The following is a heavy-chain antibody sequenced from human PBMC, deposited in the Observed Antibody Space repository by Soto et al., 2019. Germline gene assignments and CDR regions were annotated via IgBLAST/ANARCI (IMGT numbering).Heavy chain of an antibody. D-gene: IGHD2-15*01. CDR1: VFTFRSYS. Sequence: GSLRLSCAASVFTFRSYSMNWVRQAPGKGLEWVSYISSSSSTRYYADSVKGRFTISRDNAKNSLYLQTNSLRDEDTAVYYCASFLRYCSGGSCYSPPFDYWGQGTLVTVSS. J-gene: IGHJ4*02. V-gene: IGHV3-48*02. CDR3: ASFLRYCSGGSCYSPPFDY. CDR2: ISSSSSTR.